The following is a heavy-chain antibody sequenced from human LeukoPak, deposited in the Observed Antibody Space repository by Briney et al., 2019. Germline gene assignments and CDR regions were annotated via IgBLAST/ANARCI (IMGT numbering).Heavy chain of an antibody. J-gene: IGHJ6*02. D-gene: IGHD5-18*01. Sequence: PGGSLRLSCVASGFTFSRSWMHWVRQAPGEGLVWVSRIKSDESSTTYADSVKGRFTISRDNAKNSLYLQMKSLRAEDTAVYYCARSPSYSYGYDYYYYGLDVWGQGTTVTVSS. CDR1: GFTFSRSW. CDR3: ARSPSYSYGYDYYYYGLDV. V-gene: IGHV3-74*01. CDR2: IKSDESST.